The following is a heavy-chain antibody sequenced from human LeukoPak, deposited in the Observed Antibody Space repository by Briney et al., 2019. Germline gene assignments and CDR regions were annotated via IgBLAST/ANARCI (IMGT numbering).Heavy chain of an antibody. CDR3: ARGHGSSFPLGAFDI. J-gene: IGHJ3*02. V-gene: IGHV4-34*01. D-gene: IGHD6-13*01. CDR1: GGSFSGYY. Sequence: SETLSLTCAVYGGSFSGYYWSWIRQPPEKGLEWIGEINHSGSTNYNPSLKSRVTISVDTSKNQFSLKLSSVTAADTAVYYCARGHGSSFPLGAFDIWGQGTMVTVSS. CDR2: INHSGST.